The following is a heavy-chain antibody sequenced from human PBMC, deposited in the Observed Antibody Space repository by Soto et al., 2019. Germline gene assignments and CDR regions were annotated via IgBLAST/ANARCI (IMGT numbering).Heavy chain of an antibody. CDR1: GFSLSISGVG. J-gene: IGHJ3*02. D-gene: IGHD6-25*01. V-gene: IGHV2-5*01. CDR2: IYWNDDK. Sequence: SGPTLVNPTQTLTLTCTFSGFSLSISGVGVGWIRQPPGEALEWLALIYWNDDKRYSPSLKSRLTITKDTSKNQVVLTMTNMDPVDTATYYCAHSSTAAWTRAFDIWGQGTMVTVSS. CDR3: AHSSTAAWTRAFDI.